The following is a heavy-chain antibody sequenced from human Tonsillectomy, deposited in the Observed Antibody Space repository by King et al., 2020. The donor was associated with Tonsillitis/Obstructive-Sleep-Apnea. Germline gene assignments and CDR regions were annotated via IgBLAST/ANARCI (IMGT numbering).Heavy chain of an antibody. CDR2: ISYDGSNK. CDR3: ARDGESYYVHYFVY. J-gene: IGHJ4*02. D-gene: IGHD1-26*01. V-gene: IGHV3-30*04. Sequence: VQLVESGGGVVQPGRSLRLSCAASGFTFSSYAMHWVRQAPGKGLEWVAVISYDGSNKYYADSVKGRFTISRDNSKNTLYLQMNSLRAEDTAVYYCARDGESYYVHYFVYWGQGTLVTVSS. CDR1: GFTFSSYA.